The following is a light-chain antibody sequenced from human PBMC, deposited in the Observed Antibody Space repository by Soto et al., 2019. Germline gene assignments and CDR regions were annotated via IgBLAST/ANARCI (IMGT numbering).Light chain of an antibody. V-gene: IGKV3-20*01. Sequence: EIVLTQSPGTLSLSPGERATLSCRASQSVWSNFFAWYQQKPGQAPRLLIYGVSSRATDIPDRFSGGGSGTDLTLTISSLEPEDFAVYFCQQYGAPPTTFGGGTKVEIE. J-gene: IGKJ4*01. CDR3: QQYGAPPTT. CDR2: GVS. CDR1: QSVWSNF.